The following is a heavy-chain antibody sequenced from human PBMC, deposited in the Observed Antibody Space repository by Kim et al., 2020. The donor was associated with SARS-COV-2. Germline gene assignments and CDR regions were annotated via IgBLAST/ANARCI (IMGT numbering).Heavy chain of an antibody. V-gene: IGHV4-4*02. CDR1: GGSISSSNW. D-gene: IGHD3-10*01. J-gene: IGHJ4*02. CDR2: IYHSGST. Sequence: SETLSLTCAVSGGSISSSNWWSWVRQPPGKGLEWIGEIYHSGSTNYNQSLKSRVTISVDKSKNQFSLKLSSVTAADTAVYYCARKSNGSGSYYPFDYWGQGTLVTVSS. CDR3: ARKSNGSGSYYPFDY.